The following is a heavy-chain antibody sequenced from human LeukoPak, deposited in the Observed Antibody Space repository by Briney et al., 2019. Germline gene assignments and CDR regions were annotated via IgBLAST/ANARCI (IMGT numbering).Heavy chain of an antibody. J-gene: IGHJ6*02. CDR2: IWYDGTNK. Sequence: VTSLRLSCAASGFTFSTYAMHWVRQAPGKGLEWVAVIWYDGTNKYYADSVKGRFTISRDNSKNTLYLQVNSLRAADTALYYCARGFAGIAVAGTYYAMDVWGQGTTVTVSS. CDR3: ARGFAGIAVAGTYYAMDV. V-gene: IGHV3-33*01. CDR1: GFTFSTYA. D-gene: IGHD6-19*01.